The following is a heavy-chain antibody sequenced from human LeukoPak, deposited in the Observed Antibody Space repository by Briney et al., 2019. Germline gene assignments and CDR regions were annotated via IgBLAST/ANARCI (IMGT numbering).Heavy chain of an antibody. CDR3: AKRFYGHYAPAFDY. CDR2: ISGSGGST. Sequence: PGGSLRLSCAASGFTFSNYAMSWVRQAPGKGLEWVSAISGSGGSTYYADSVKGRFTISRDNSKNTLYLQMNSLRAEDTAVYYCAKRFYGHYAPAFDYWGQGTLVTVSS. J-gene: IGHJ4*02. CDR1: GFTFSNYA. D-gene: IGHD4-17*01. V-gene: IGHV3-23*01.